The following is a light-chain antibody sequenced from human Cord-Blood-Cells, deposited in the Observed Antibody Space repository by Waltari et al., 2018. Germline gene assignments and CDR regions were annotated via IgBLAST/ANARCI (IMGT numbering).Light chain of an antibody. Sequence: NFMLTQPHSVSESPGKTVTISCTRSSGSIASNYVQWYQQRPGSAPPTVIYEDNQRPSGVPDRFSGSIDSPSNSASLTISGLKTEDEADYYCQSYDSSNQVFGGGTKLTVL. J-gene: IGLJ3*02. CDR3: QSYDSSNQV. CDR1: SGSIASNY. V-gene: IGLV6-57*03. CDR2: EDN.